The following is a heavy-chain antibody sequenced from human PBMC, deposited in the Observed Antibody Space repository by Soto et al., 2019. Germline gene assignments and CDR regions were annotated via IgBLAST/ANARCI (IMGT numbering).Heavy chain of an antibody. CDR3: AREAGDGSYFDY. V-gene: IGHV4-30-2*01. Sequence: SETLSLTCAVSGGSIISGGYSWSWIRQPPGKGLEWIGYIYHSENTYYNPSLMSRVTISVDTSKNQFSLKLRSVTAADTAVYYCAREAGDGSYFDYWAQGTLVTSP. CDR2: IYHSENT. D-gene: IGHD7-27*01. J-gene: IGHJ4*01. CDR1: GGSIISGGYS.